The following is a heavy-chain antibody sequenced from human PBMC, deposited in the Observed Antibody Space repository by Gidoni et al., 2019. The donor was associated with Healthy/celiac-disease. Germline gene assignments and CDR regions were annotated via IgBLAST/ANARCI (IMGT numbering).Heavy chain of an antibody. Sequence: QVQLQESGPGLVKPSGPLSLTCAVSGGSISSSNWWSWVRQPPGKGLEWMGEIYHSGSTNYNPSLKSRVTISVDKSKNQCSLKLSSVTAADTAVYYCAREFPGAIFGVVYDAFDIWGQGTMVTVSS. D-gene: IGHD3-3*01. CDR3: AREFPGAIFGVVYDAFDI. CDR2: IYHSGST. J-gene: IGHJ3*02. CDR1: GGSISSSNW. V-gene: IGHV4-4*02.